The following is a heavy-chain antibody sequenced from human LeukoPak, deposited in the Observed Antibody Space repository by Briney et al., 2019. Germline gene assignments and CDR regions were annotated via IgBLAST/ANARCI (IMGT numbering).Heavy chain of an antibody. V-gene: IGHV3-48*04. J-gene: IGHJ4*02. CDR3: AKPYCSGGSCCWFSAFDY. D-gene: IGHD2-15*01. CDR1: GFTFSSYS. CDR2: ISSGSGTI. Sequence: GVSLRLSCAASGFTFSSYSMNWVRQAPGKGPEWVSYISSGSGTINYADSVKGRFTISRDNTKNSLFLQMNSLRAEDTAVYYCAKPYCSGGSCCWFSAFDYWGQGTLVTVSS.